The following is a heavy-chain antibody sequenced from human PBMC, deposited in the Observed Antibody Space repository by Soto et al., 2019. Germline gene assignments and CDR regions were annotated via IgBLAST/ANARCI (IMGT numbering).Heavy chain of an antibody. Sequence: EVQLVESGGGLVQPGRSLRLSCAASGFTFDDYALHWVRQVPGKGLEWVSGISWNSVAIHYADSVKGRFTISRDNSKNTLYLQMNSLRAEDTAVYYCAKDLYDFWSGYKPRGYYYYGMDVWGQGTTVTVSS. D-gene: IGHD3-3*01. CDR1: GFTFDDYA. CDR3: AKDLYDFWSGYKPRGYYYYGMDV. J-gene: IGHJ6*02. V-gene: IGHV3-9*01. CDR2: ISWNSVAI.